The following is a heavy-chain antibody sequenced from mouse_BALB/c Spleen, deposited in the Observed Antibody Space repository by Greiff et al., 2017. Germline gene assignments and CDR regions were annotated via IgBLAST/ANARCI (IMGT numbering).Heavy chain of an antibody. J-gene: IGHJ2*01. CDR2: ISSGGST. D-gene: IGHD1-1*01. CDR1: GFTFSSYA. V-gene: IGHV5-6-5*01. CDR3: ARASYEGFDY. Sequence: EVKLVESGGGLVKPGGSLKLSCAASGFTFSSYAMSWVRQTPGKRLEWVASISSGGSTYYPDSVKGRFTISRDNARNILYLQMSSLRSEDTAMYYCARASYEGFDYWGQGTTLTVSS.